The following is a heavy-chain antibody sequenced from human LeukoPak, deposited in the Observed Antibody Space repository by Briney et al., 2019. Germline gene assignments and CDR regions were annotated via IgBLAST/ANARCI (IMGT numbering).Heavy chain of an antibody. J-gene: IGHJ1*01. CDR2: ISISSTYI. CDR3: ARDTDDFVWGSHQGDFLH. CDR1: GFTSSMYS. V-gene: IGHV3-21*01. D-gene: IGHD3-16*01. Sequence: GGSLRLSCAASGFTSSMYSMNWVRQAPGKWLECVSSISISSTYIYYADSVRGRFSISRVNATNSLYLQITSLRAEGPAMYYCARDTDDFVWGSHQGDFLHWGQSTLVSVSS.